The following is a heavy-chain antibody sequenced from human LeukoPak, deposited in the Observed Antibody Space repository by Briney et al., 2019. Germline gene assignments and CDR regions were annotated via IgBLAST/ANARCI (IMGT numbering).Heavy chain of an antibody. Sequence: GGSLRLSCAGSGFTFTNFAMTWVRQAPGKGLEWVSAISGSGGSTYYADSVKGRFTISRDNSKNTLYLQMNSLRAEDTAVYYCAKELAAAANDAFDIWGQGTMVTVSS. J-gene: IGHJ3*02. CDR2: ISGSGGST. CDR3: AKELAAAANDAFDI. D-gene: IGHD6-13*01. CDR1: GFTFTNFA. V-gene: IGHV3-23*01.